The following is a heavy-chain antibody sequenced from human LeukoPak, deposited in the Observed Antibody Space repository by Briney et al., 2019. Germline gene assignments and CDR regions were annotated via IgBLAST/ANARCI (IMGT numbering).Heavy chain of an antibody. D-gene: IGHD6-13*01. CDR2: IYSGGST. Sequence: GSLRLSCAASGFTVSSNYMSWVRQAPGKGLEWVSVIYSGGSTYYADSVKGRFTISRDNSKNTLYLQMNSLRAEDTAVYYCARELQPRSSSWSRYGMDVWGQGATVTVSS. J-gene: IGHJ6*02. V-gene: IGHV3-66*01. CDR1: GFTVSSNY. CDR3: ARELQPRSSSWSRYGMDV.